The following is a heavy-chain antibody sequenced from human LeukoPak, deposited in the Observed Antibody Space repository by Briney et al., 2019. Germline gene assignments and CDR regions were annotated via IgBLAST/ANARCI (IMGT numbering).Heavy chain of an antibody. Sequence: GGSLRLSCAASGFTFSTYAMHWVRQAPGKGLECVAVTSFDGTTKYYADSVKGRFTVSRDNSKNTLILQMNSLRAEDTAVYYCARGSSTNCYGGNCFYYYMAVWGKGTTVTVSS. J-gene: IGHJ6*03. CDR1: GFTFSTYA. D-gene: IGHD2-2*01. V-gene: IGHV3-30*04. CDR3: ARGSSTNCYGGNCFYYYMAV. CDR2: TSFDGTTK.